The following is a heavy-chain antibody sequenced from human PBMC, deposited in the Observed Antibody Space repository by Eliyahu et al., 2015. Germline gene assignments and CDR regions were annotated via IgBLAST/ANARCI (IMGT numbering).Heavy chain of an antibody. Sequence: QVQLVQSGAEVKKPGSSVKVSCKASGGTFSSYTIXWVRQAPGQGLEWMGRIIPILGIANYAQKFQGRVTITADKSTSTAYMELSSLRSEDTAVYYCASAPGDYYGSGSYYNEELDYWGQGTLVTVSS. V-gene: IGHV1-69*02. D-gene: IGHD3-10*01. CDR1: GGTFSSYT. CDR3: ASAPGDYYGSGSYYNEELDY. J-gene: IGHJ4*02. CDR2: IIPILGIA.